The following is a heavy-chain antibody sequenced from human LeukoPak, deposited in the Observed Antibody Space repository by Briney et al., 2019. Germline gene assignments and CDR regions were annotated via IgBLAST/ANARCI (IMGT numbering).Heavy chain of an antibody. J-gene: IGHJ1*01. D-gene: IGHD6-6*01. CDR2: IYYRGTT. Sequence: SETLSLTCVVSGASISSGSHYWNWIRQSPGRGLEWIGHIYYRGTTNYTPSLKSRVTISVDTSKNQFSLNLNSVTAADTAVYYCARGGAARPHFQNWGQGTLVTVSS. CDR1: GASISSGSHY. CDR3: ARGGAARPHFQN. V-gene: IGHV4-61*01.